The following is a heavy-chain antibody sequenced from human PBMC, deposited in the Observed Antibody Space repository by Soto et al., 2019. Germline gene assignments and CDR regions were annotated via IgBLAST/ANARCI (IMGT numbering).Heavy chain of an antibody. D-gene: IGHD3-22*01. Sequence: SETLSLTCTVSGGSISSGGYYWSWIRQHPGKGLEWIGYIYYSGSTYYNPSLKSRVTISVDTSKNQFSLNLSSVTAADTAVYYCARGGPTYYYDSSGYGRFDYWGQGTLVTVSS. J-gene: IGHJ4*02. CDR2: IYYSGST. CDR3: ARGGPTYYYDSSGYGRFDY. V-gene: IGHV4-31*03. CDR1: GGSISSGGYY.